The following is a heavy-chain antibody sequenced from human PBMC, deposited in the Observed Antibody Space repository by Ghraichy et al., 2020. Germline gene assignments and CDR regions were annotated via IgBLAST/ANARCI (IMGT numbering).Heavy chain of an antibody. J-gene: IGHJ3*02. D-gene: IGHD5-18*01. CDR2: IYYSGST. CDR1: GGSISSSSYY. V-gene: IGHV4-39*01. CDR3: ARHLGYSYGLDAFDI. Sequence: SETLSLTCTVSGGSISSSSYYWGWIRQPPGKGLEWIGSIYYSGSTYYNPSLKSRVTISVDTSKNQFSLKLSSVTAADTAVYYCARHLGYSYGLDAFDIWGQGTMVTVSA.